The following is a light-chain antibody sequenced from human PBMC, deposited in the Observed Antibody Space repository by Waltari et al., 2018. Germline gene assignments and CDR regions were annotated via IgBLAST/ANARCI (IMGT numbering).Light chain of an antibody. CDR2: KAS. V-gene: IGKV1-5*03. Sequence: DIQMTQSPSTLSASVGDRVTITCRASQSISSWLAWYQQKTGKAPKLLIYKASSLESGVPSRFSGSGSGTEFTLTISSLQPDDFATYYCQQYNDYSTFGQGTKVEIK. J-gene: IGKJ1*01. CDR3: QQYNDYST. CDR1: QSISSW.